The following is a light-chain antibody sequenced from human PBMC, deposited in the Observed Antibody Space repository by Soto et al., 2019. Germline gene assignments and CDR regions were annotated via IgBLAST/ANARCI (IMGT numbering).Light chain of an antibody. CDR3: QPAHYYPLT. CDR1: QDINGR. J-gene: IGKJ4*01. CDR2: DAS. Sequence: DIQMTQSPSSVSASVGDRATISCRASQDINGRLGWYQQKPGKAPKLLIYDASSLQSGVPSRFSGSGSGTDFTLTISSLQPEDFAIYFCQPAHYYPLTFGGGTKVEI. V-gene: IGKV1-12*01.